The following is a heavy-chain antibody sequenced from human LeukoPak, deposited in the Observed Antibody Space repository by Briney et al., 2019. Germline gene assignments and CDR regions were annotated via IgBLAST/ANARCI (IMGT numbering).Heavy chain of an antibody. V-gene: IGHV4-59*01. CDR3: ARWYYYYFDY. J-gene: IGHJ4*02. Sequence: PSETLSLTCTVSVGPIRTYYWSWIRQPPGKGQEWIGHIYYSGSTNYNPSLKSRVTISVDTSKKQFSLKLSSVTAADTAVYYCARWYYYYFDYWGQGTLVTVSS. CDR2: IYYSGST. D-gene: IGHD3-10*01. CDR1: VGPIRTYY.